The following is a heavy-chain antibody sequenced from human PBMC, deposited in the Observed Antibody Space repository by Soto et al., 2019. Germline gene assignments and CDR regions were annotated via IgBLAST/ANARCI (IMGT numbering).Heavy chain of an antibody. V-gene: IGHV3-30-3*01. D-gene: IGHD3-9*01. J-gene: IGHJ6*02. Sequence: PGGSLRLSCAASGFTFSSYAMHWVRQAPGKGLEWVAVISYDGSNKYYADSVKGRFTISRDNSKNTLYLQMNSLRAEDTAVYYCARDFGYFDWLLSWHYCYYGMDVWGQGTTVTVSS. CDR2: ISYDGSNK. CDR3: ARDFGYFDWLLSWHYCYYGMDV. CDR1: GFTFSSYA.